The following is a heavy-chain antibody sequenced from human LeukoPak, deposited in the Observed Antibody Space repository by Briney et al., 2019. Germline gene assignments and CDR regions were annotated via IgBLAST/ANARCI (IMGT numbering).Heavy chain of an antibody. CDR3: ASTFYGDSPPY. CDR1: GISVRNNY. Sequence: PGRSLRLSCAASGISVRNNYMSWVRPAPGQGLEWVLDIYIGALTYYADSVKGRFTISRDTSKNTLYLQMNSLRAEDTAVYYCASTFYGDSPPYWGQGTLVTVSS. J-gene: IGHJ4*02. D-gene: IGHD4-17*01. V-gene: IGHV3-66*01. CDR2: IYIGALT.